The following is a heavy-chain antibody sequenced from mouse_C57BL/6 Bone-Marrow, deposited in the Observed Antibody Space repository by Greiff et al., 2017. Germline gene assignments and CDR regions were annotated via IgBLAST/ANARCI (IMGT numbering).Heavy chain of an antibody. J-gene: IGHJ4*01. Sequence: QVQLQQPGAELVKPGASVKMSCKASGYTFTSYWITWVKQRPGQGLEWIGDIYPGSGSTNYNEKFKSKATLTLDTSSSTAYMQLSSLTSEDSAVYYCARWRSYAMDYWGQGTSVTVSS. CDR2: IYPGSGST. CDR1: GYTFTSYW. CDR3: ARWRSYAMDY. V-gene: IGHV1-55*01.